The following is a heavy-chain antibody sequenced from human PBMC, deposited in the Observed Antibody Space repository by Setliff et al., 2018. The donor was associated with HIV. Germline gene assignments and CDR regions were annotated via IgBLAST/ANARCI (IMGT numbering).Heavy chain of an antibody. D-gene: IGHD1-20*01. CDR3: ARYNWNPLGYRFDY. V-gene: IGHV3-33*01. CDR2: IWYDGSNK. Sequence: PGGSLRLSCAASGFTFSSYGMHWVRQAPGKGLEWVAVIWYDGSNKYYADSVKGRFTISRDDSKNTLYLQMNSLRAEDTAVYYCARYNWNPLGYRFDYWGQGTLVTVSS. J-gene: IGHJ4*02. CDR1: GFTFSSYG.